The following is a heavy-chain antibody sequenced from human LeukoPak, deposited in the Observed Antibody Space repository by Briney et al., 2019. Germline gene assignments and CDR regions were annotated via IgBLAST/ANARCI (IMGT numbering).Heavy chain of an antibody. CDR2: INTDGSST. Sequence: GGSLILSCAASGFTFSSYWMHWVRQAPGKGLVWVSRINTDGSSTSYADSVKGRFTISRDNAKDTLYLQMNSLRAEDTAVYYCGRDPTLSSYYFDYWGQGTLVTVSS. V-gene: IGHV3-74*01. J-gene: IGHJ4*02. CDR1: GFTFSSYW. D-gene: IGHD3-16*02. CDR3: GRDPTLSSYYFDY.